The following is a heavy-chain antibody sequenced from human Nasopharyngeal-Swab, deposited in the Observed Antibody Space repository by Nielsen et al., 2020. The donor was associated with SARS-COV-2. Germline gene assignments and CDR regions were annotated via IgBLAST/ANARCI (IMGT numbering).Heavy chain of an antibody. Sequence: GESLKISCAASGFTVSSNYMSWVRQAPGKGLEWVSVIYSGGSTYYADSVKGRFTISRDNSKNTLYLQMNSLRAEDTAVDYCARSIAAAGTATHGMDVWGQGTTVTVSS. CDR2: IYSGGST. CDR1: GFTVSSNY. CDR3: ARSIAAAGTATHGMDV. D-gene: IGHD6-13*01. V-gene: IGHV3-53*01. J-gene: IGHJ6*02.